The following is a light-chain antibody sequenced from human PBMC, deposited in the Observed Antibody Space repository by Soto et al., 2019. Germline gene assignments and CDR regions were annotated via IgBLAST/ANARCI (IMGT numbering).Light chain of an antibody. CDR2: GAS. J-gene: IGKJ1*01. Sequence: ETVMTQSPGTLSVSPGERATLSCRASQSVSSNLAWYQQKPGQAPRLLIYGASTRATGIPARFSGSGSGTEFSLTISSLQSEDFAIYYCQQYNNWPSWTFGQGTKVEIK. V-gene: IGKV3-15*01. CDR3: QQYNNWPSWT. CDR1: QSVSSN.